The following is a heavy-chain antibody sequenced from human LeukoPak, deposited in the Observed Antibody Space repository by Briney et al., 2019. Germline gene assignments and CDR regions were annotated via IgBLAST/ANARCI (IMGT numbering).Heavy chain of an antibody. V-gene: IGHV1-18*01. CDR2: ISISKGNT. CDR1: GYTFTNYG. Sequence: GASVKVSCKASGYTFTNYGISWVRQAPGQGLEWMGWISISKGNTIHGQKLLDRVTMTRDTSTSTAYMELRSLRSDDTAVYYCARGPTQKYYYDSSGYYSAHYFDYWGQGTLVTVSS. J-gene: IGHJ4*02. CDR3: ARGPTQKYYYDSSGYYSAHYFDY. D-gene: IGHD3-22*01.